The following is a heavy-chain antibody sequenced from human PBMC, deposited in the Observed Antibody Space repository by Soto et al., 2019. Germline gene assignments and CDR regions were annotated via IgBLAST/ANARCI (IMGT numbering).Heavy chain of an antibody. CDR3: ASSPYGSHYFDS. CDR2: IYSDGST. D-gene: IGHD3-10*01. V-gene: IGHV3-53*02. Sequence: EVQLVETGGGLIQPGGSLRVYCAVSGFTGSGDYMNWVRQAPGKGLEWVSIIYSDGSTFYADSVKGRFTISRDNTKNTLFLQMSSLTAEDTAVYYCASSPYGSHYFDSWGQGTLVTVSS. CDR1: GFTGSGDY. J-gene: IGHJ4*02.